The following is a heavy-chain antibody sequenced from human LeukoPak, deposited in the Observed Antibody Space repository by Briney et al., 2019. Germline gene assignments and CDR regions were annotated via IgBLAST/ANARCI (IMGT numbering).Heavy chain of an antibody. V-gene: IGHV4-39*01. Sequence: PESRSPTRTVDAGSTTSSSSYWGWLRQPPGKGLEGIGSIYYSGSTYYNPSLKSRVTISVDTSKNQFSLKLSSVTAADTAVYYCARRRNWLGESTHFDYWGQGTLVTVSS. CDR1: AGSTTSSSSY. CDR3: ARRRNWLGESTHFDY. CDR2: IYYSGST. J-gene: IGHJ4*02. D-gene: IGHD3-10*01.